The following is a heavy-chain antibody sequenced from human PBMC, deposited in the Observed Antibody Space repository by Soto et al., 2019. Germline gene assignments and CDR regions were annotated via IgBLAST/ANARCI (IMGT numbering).Heavy chain of an antibody. V-gene: IGHV1-3*01. CDR1: GYTFTNYA. J-gene: IGHJ2*01. CDR3: AMGRSLNRYFDL. CDR2: INAGNGNT. Sequence: QAQLVQSGAEVKKPGASVKVSCKASGYTFTNYAMHWVRQTPGQRLEWMGWINAGNGNTKYSQKFQGRVTITRHTAASTAYMGLSSLRSEATAVYCCAMGRSLNRYFDLWGRGTLVTVAS. D-gene: IGHD1-26*01.